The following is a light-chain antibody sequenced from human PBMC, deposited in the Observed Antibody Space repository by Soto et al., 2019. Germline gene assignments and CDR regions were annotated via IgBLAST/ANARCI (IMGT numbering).Light chain of an antibody. Sequence: QSALTQPASVSGSPGQWITISCTGTSSDVGAYNFVSWYQQHPAKLPKLMIFDVSRRPSVVSDRFSGSKSGNTASLTISGLQAEDEGDYYCSSYTSSNAHVFGSRTKVTVL. CDR3: SSYTSSNAHV. J-gene: IGLJ1*01. CDR2: DVS. CDR1: SSDVGAYNF. V-gene: IGLV2-14*03.